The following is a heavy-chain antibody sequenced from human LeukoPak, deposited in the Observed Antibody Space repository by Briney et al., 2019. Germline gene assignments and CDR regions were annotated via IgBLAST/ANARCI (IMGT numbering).Heavy chain of an antibody. Sequence: PSETLSLTCTVSGGSINSYYWSWIRQPAGKGLEWIGRIYSSGSTGYNPSLKSRVTMSLDTSKNQFSLNLSSVTAADTAVYYCARVDIRTAFFDYWGQGTLVSVSS. CDR2: IYSSGST. D-gene: IGHD5-12*01. J-gene: IGHJ4*02. V-gene: IGHV4-4*07. CDR3: ARVDIRTAFFDY. CDR1: GGSINSYY.